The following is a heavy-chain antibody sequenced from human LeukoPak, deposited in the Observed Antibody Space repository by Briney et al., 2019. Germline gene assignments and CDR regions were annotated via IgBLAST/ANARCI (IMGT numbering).Heavy chain of an antibody. CDR2: IYYSGST. D-gene: IGHD6-19*01. CDR3: ARGGSGWSRGPDKFDY. J-gene: IGHJ4*02. CDR1: GGSISSSSYY. Sequence: PSETLSLTCTVSGGSISSSSYYWGWIRQPPGKGLEWIGSIYYSGSTYYNPSLKSRVTISVDTSKNQFSLKLSSVTAADTAVYYCARGGSGWSRGPDKFDYWGQGTLVTVSS. V-gene: IGHV4-39*01.